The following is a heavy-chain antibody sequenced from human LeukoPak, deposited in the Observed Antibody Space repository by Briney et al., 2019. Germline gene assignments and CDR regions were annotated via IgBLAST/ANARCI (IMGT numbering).Heavy chain of an antibody. CDR3: ARTGSGWEVSY. D-gene: IGHD6-19*01. V-gene: IGHV4-39*07. CDR1: GGSISSSSYY. CDR2: IYYSGGT. J-gene: IGHJ4*02. Sequence: PSETLSLTCTVSGGSISSSSYYWGWIRQPPGKGLEWIGSIYYSGGTYYNPSLKSRVTISVDTSKNQFSLKLSSVTAADTAVYYCARTGSGWEVSYWGQGTLVTVSS.